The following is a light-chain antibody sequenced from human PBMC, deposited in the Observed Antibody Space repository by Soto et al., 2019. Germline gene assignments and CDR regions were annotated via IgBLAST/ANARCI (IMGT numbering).Light chain of an antibody. J-gene: IGKJ2*01. CDR3: QQSISTPYT. CDR1: QSIGRY. Sequence: DIPMTQSPSSLSASVGDIVTITCRARQSIGRYLNWYQLKRGKAPTLLIYAASSLQSGAPTRVSGSGSGTDFTLTISSLLPEDGATYAFQQSISTPYTFGQGTKREIK. CDR2: AAS. V-gene: IGKV1-39*01.